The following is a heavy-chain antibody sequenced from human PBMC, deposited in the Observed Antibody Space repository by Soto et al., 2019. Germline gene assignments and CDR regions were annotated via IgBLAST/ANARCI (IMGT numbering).Heavy chain of an antibody. J-gene: IGHJ6*02. CDR2: ISGSGGTT. V-gene: IGHV3-23*01. CDR1: GFTFSSNG. CDR3: ATGGWDLPYGMDV. Sequence: EVQRLESGGDLVQPGGSLRLSCAGSGFTFSSNGMSWVRQAPGKGLEWVSGISGSGGTTYYADSVKGRFTISRDNSKSTLFLQMNSLRAQDTAVYYCATGGWDLPYGMDVWGQGTTVTVSS. D-gene: IGHD1-26*01.